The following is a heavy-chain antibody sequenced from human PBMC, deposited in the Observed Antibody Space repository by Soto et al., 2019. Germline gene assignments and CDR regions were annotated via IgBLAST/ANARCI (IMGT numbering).Heavy chain of an antibody. D-gene: IGHD3-10*01. V-gene: IGHV5-51*01. Sequence: GESLKIYFKGSGYSFTSYLIGWVRQMPGKGLEWMGIIYPGDSDTRYSPSFQGQVTISADKSISTAYLPWSSLKASDTAMYYCQRHPNPGAGNGDYYYDGRDVWGQGTTVTVSS. CDR3: QRHPNPGAGNGDYYYDGRDV. CDR1: GYSFTSYL. J-gene: IGHJ6*02. CDR2: IYPGDSDT.